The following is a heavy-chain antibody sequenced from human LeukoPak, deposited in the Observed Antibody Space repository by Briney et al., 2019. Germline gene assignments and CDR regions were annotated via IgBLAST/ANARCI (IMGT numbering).Heavy chain of an antibody. J-gene: IGHJ5*02. CDR2: IKQDGSEK. CDR1: GFTFSSYW. V-gene: IGHV3-7*03. CDR3: ARQTILVVPTASWFDP. Sequence: GGSLRLSCAASGFTFSSYWMSWVRQAPGKGLEWVANIKQDGSEKYYVDSVKGRFTISRDNAKNSLYLQMNSLRAEDTAVYYCARQTILVVPTASWFDPWGQGTLVTVSS. D-gene: IGHD2-2*01.